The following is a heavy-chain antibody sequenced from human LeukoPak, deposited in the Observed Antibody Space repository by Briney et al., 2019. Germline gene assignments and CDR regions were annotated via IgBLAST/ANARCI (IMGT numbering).Heavy chain of an antibody. CDR3: ARDGAAAAGTIDY. Sequence: GGSLRLSCAASGFTFSSYSMNWGRQAPGKGLGWVSSISSSSSYKYYADSVKGRFTISRDNAKNSLYLQMNSLRAEDTAVYYCARDGAAAAGTIDYWGQGTLVTVSS. J-gene: IGHJ4*02. CDR2: ISSSSSYK. D-gene: IGHD6-13*01. V-gene: IGHV3-21*01. CDR1: GFTFSSYS.